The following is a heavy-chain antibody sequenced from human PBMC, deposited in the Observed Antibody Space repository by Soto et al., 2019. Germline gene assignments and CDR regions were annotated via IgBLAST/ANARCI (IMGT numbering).Heavy chain of an antibody. D-gene: IGHD7-27*01. CDR2: IYYSGST. CDR1: GGTMGSGGHF. Sequence: SETLRVPCSVSGGTMGSGGHFWNWIRQHPEKGLEWIGYIYYSGSTHYNPSLRSRLRISLDTSKNQFFLRLTSVTAADTARYYCARDQALAPTVWGYWGQG. J-gene: IGHJ4*02. CDR3: ARDQALAPTVWGY. V-gene: IGHV4-31*03.